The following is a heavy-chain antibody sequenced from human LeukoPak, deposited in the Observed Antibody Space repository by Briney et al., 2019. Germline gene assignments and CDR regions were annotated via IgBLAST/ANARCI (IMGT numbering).Heavy chain of an antibody. V-gene: IGHV3-30*14. CDR2: ISYDGSDK. J-gene: IGHJ4*02. CDR1: GFTFSSYA. D-gene: IGHD1-26*01. Sequence: PGGSLRLSCAASGFTFSSYAMYWVRQAPGKGLEWVAVISYDGSDKFYADSVKGRFTISRDSSKNTLYLQMNSLRAEDTAVYYCARGSGSYPHWGQGTLVTVSS. CDR3: ARGSGSYPH.